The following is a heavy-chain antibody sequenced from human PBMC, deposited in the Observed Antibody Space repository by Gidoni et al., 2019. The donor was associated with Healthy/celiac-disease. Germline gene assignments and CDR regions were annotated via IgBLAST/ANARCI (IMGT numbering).Heavy chain of an antibody. CDR3: AREVRGGKYFEY. Sequence: QVQLQESGPGLVKPSETLSLTCNVSGGSISSYYWSWIRQPPGKGLEGIGYIYYSGSTNDDPYLKSRVTISVDTSKSQFSLKLSSLTAADTAVYYCAREVRGGKYFEYWGQGTLVTVSS. J-gene: IGHJ4*02. CDR1: GGSISSYY. D-gene: IGHD3-10*01. CDR2: IYYSGST. V-gene: IGHV4-59*01.